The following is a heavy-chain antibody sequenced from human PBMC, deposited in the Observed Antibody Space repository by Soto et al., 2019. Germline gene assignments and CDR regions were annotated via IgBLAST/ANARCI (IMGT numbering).Heavy chain of an antibody. CDR1: GFTFDDYA. CDR3: AYARTAAGAYFDY. Sequence: PGGSLRLSCAASGFTFDDYAMHWVRQAPGKGLEWVSGISWNSGSIGYADSVKGRFTISRDNAKNSLYLQMNSLRAEDTALYYCAYARTAAGAYFDYWGQGTLVTVSS. V-gene: IGHV3-9*01. D-gene: IGHD6-13*01. CDR2: ISWNSGSI. J-gene: IGHJ4*02.